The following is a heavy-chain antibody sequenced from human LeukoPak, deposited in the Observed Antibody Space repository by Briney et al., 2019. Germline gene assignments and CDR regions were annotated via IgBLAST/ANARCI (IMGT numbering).Heavy chain of an antibody. D-gene: IGHD6-13*01. Sequence: PSETLSLTCTVSGGSISSGGYYWSWIRQPPGKGLEWIGYIYHSGSTYYNPSLKSRVTISVDRSKNQFSLKLSSVTAADTAVYYCARGGDSSSWYTKRAFDYWGQGTLVTVSS. CDR3: ARGGDSSSWYTKRAFDY. J-gene: IGHJ4*02. CDR2: IYHSGST. V-gene: IGHV4-30-2*01. CDR1: GGSISSGGYY.